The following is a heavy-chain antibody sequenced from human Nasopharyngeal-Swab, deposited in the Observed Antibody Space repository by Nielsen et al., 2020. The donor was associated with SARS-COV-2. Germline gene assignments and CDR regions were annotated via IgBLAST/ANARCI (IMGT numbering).Heavy chain of an antibody. CDR2: ISYGGGDE. CDR3: ARSYNPGGFGWLLSND. V-gene: IGHV3-30*04. J-gene: IGHJ4*02. Sequence: GESLKISCEASGFTFSSYPMQWVRRAPGKGLEWVSVISYGGGDEHHADSVKGRFTISRDNSKNTLYLQMNSLTVDDTAVYYCARSYNPGGFGWLLSNDWGQGTLVTVSS. D-gene: IGHD3-9*01. CDR1: GFTFSSYP.